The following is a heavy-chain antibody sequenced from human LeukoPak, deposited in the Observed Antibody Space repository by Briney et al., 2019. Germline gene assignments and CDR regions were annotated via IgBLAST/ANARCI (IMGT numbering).Heavy chain of an antibody. CDR1: GGSISSGSYY. D-gene: IGHD3-3*01. J-gene: IGHJ4*02. V-gene: IGHV4-61*02. CDR3: ARGVAIFGVVPYADY. Sequence: SETLSLTCTVSGGSISSGSYYWSWIRQPAGQGLEWIVRIYTSGSTNYNPSLKSRVTISVDTSKNQFSLKLSSVTAADTAVYYCARGVAIFGVVPYADYWGQGTLVTVSS. CDR2: IYTSGST.